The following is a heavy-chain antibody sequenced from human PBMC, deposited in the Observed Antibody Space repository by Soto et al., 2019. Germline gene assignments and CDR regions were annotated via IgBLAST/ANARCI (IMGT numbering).Heavy chain of an antibody. V-gene: IGHV3-30-3*01. CDR1: GFTFSSYA. CDR3: ARATRITSFGVVSYHFDY. D-gene: IGHD3-3*01. J-gene: IGHJ4*02. Sequence: PGGSLRLSCAASGFTFSSYAMHWVRQAPGKGLEWVAVISYDGSNKYYADSVKGRFTISRDNSKNTLYLQMNSLRAEDTAVYYCARATRITSFGVVSYHFDYWGQGTLVTVSS. CDR2: ISYDGSNK.